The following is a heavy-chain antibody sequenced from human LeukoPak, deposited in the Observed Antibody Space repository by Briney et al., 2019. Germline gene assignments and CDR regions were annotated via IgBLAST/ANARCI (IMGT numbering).Heavy chain of an antibody. CDR1: GYTFTSYD. CDR2: MNPTSGNT. D-gene: IGHD6-6*01. V-gene: IGHV1-8*01. J-gene: IGHJ4*02. CDR3: AARGARSSSLRPLDF. Sequence: ASVKVSCKASGYTFTSYDINWVRQATGQGPKWMGWMNPTSGNTGCAPKFQGRVTMTRNTSISTAYLELSSLISDDTAVYYCAARGARSSSLRPLDFWGQGTLVTVSS.